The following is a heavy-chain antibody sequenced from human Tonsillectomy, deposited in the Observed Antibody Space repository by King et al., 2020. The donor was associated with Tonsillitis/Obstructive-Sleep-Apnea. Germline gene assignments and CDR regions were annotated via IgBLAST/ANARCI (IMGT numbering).Heavy chain of an antibody. D-gene: IGHD2-15*01. CDR1: GGSISSGGYY. CDR2: IYYSGST. CDR3: ARGPNTQGYYYMDV. Sequence: VQLQESGPGLVKPSQTLSLTCTVSGGSISSGGYYWSWIRQHPGKGLEWIGYIYYSGSTYYNPSLKSLVTLSVDTSKNQFSLKLSSLTAAATAVYYCARGPNTQGYYYMDVWGKGTTVTVSS. V-gene: IGHV4-31*01. J-gene: IGHJ6*03.